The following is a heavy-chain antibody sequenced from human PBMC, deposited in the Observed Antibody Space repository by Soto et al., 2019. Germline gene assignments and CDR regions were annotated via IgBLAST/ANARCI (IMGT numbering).Heavy chain of an antibody. CDR2: INHSGST. CDR1: GGSFSGYY. Sequence: SETLSLTCAVYGGSFSGYYLSWIRQPPGKGLEWIGEINHSGSTNYNPSLKSRVTISVDTSKNQFSLKLSSVTAADTAVYYCARRIVGASSDYWGQGTLVTVSS. CDR3: ARRIVGASSDY. D-gene: IGHD1-26*01. J-gene: IGHJ4*02. V-gene: IGHV4-34*01.